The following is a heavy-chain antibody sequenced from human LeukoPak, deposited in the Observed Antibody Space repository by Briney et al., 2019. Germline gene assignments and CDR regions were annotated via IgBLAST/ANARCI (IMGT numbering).Heavy chain of an antibody. D-gene: IGHD6-13*01. Sequence: PGGSLRLSCAASGFTFSGSAMHWVRQASGKGLEWVGRIRSKANSYATAYAASVKGRFTISRDDSKNTAYLQMNSLKTEDTAVYYCTVQLVGYYFDYWGQGTLVIVSS. CDR2: IRSKANSYAT. V-gene: IGHV3-73*01. J-gene: IGHJ4*02. CDR1: GFTFSGSA. CDR3: TVQLVGYYFDY.